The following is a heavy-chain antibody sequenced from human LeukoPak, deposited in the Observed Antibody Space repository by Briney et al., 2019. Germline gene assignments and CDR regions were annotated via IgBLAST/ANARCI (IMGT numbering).Heavy chain of an antibody. CDR2: MRPTSGDS. Sequence: ASVKVSCKASGYTFTTYYVHWVRQAPGQGLEWLGYMRPTSGDSNFAQKFQDRVTMTRDTSISTAYLELSRLTSDDTAVYYCSTGDKYCTTTTCADYWGQGTLVTVSS. J-gene: IGHJ4*02. V-gene: IGHV1-2*02. D-gene: IGHD2-2*01. CDR1: GYTFTTYY. CDR3: STGDKYCTTTTCADY.